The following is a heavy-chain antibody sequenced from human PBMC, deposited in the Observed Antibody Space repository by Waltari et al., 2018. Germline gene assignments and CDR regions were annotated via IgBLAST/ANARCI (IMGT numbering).Heavy chain of an antibody. D-gene: IGHD6-13*01. CDR2: IRSKPNNYAT. CDR1: GFTFCGST. V-gene: IGHV3-73*01. J-gene: IGHJ4*02. Sequence: EVQVVESGGGLVQPGGSLKLSCATPGFTFCGSTIHWVRQTSGKGLEWIGRIRSKPNNYATRYTASVEGRFTISRDDSENTAYLQMSSLMTEDTAVYYCTGGAVTGTDFWGQGTLVTVSS. CDR3: TGGAVTGTDF.